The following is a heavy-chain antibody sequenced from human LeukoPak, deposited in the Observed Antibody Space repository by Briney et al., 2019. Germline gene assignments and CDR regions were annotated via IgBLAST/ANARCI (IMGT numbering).Heavy chain of an antibody. V-gene: IGHV4-39*07. J-gene: IGHJ4*02. CDR1: GGSIRSSNNY. CDR2: IHYSGST. Sequence: SETLSLTCTVSGGSIRSSNNYWGWIRQPPGKGLEWIGGIHYSGSTYYYPSLKSRVTISVDTSKNQFSLKLSSVTAADTAVYYCARTMVRGVIVDYWSQGTLVTVSS. D-gene: IGHD3-10*01. CDR3: ARTMVRGVIVDY.